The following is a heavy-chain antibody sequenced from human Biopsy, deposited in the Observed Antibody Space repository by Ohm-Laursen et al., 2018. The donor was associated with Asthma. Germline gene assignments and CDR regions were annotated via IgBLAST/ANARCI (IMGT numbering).Heavy chain of an antibody. CDR1: GFTVSTNG. Sequence: GSLRLSCAASGFTVSTNGMSWVRQPPGKGLEWVSVIYSGGGTYYADSMQGRVTISRDNSKNTLSLQMNSLRAEDTAVYYCARAYGGSFFSGAFDIWGQGTMVTVSS. CDR2: IYSGGGT. V-gene: IGHV3-53*01. CDR3: ARAYGGSFFSGAFDI. D-gene: IGHD4-23*01. J-gene: IGHJ3*02.